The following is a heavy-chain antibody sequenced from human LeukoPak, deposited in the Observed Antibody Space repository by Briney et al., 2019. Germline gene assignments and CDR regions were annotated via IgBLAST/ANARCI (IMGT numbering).Heavy chain of an antibody. CDR1: GGSFSGGIYY. CDR3: ARRRAAAGPFDY. Sequence: SETLSLTCSVSGGSFSGGIYYWGWIRQPPGKGLEWIGNINYRGNTVYNPSLESRVSMSVDTSRSQFSPRLRSVTAADTSVYYCARRRAAAGPFDYWGQGTRVTVSS. J-gene: IGHJ4*02. V-gene: IGHV4-39*01. D-gene: IGHD6-13*01. CDR2: INYRGNT.